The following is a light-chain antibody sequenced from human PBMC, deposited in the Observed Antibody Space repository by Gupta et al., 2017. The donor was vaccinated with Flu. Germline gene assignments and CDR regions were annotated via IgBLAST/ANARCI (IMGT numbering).Light chain of an antibody. J-gene: IGLJ2*01. Sequence: SALTQPRSVSGSPGQSVAISCTGTSSDVGAYDYVSWYQQYPGQAPKLIIYDVNKRPSGVPDRFTGSKSGNTASLTISGLQAEDEADYHCNSYLATTFFGGGTRLTVL. V-gene: IGLV2-11*01. CDR1: SSDVGAYDY. CDR2: DVN. CDR3: NSYLATTF.